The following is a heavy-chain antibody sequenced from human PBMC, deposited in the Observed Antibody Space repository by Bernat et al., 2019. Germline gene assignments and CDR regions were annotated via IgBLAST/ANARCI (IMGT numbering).Heavy chain of an antibody. CDR3: TRRLGSGWYSGNWFDP. V-gene: IGHV3-15*01. CDR1: GFTFSNAW. CDR2: IKSKTDGGTT. Sequence: EVQLVESGGGLVKPGGSLRLSCAASGFTFSNAWMSWVRQAPGKGLEWVGHIKSKTDGGTTDYAAPVKGRFTISRDDSKNTLYLQMNSLKTEDTAVYYCTRRLGSGWYSGNWFDPWGQGTLVTVSS. J-gene: IGHJ5*02. D-gene: IGHD6-19*01.